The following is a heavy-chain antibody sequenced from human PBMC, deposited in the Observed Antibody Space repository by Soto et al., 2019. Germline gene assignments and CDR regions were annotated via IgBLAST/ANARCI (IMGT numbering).Heavy chain of an antibody. CDR3: AKDLPDAAAGTDYYYMDV. CDR2: ISGSGGST. V-gene: IGHV3-23*01. D-gene: IGHD6-13*01. J-gene: IGHJ6*03. CDR1: GFTFSSYA. Sequence: GGSLRLSCAASGFTFSSYAMSWVRQAPGKGLEWVSAISGSGGSTKYADSVKGRFTISRDNSKNTLHLQMNSLRAEDTAVYYCAKDLPDAAAGTDYYYMDVWGKGTTVTVSS.